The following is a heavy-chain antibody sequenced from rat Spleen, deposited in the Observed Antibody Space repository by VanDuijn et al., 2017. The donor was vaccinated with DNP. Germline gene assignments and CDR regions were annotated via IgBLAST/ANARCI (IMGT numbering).Heavy chain of an antibody. J-gene: IGHJ3*01. V-gene: IGHV5-20*01. CDR3: TRDEAALVTY. CDR2: ISPSGSRP. CDR1: GFTFSDYY. D-gene: IGHD1-12*03. Sequence: EVQLVESGGGLVQPGRSLRLSCAASGFTFSDYYMAWVRQAPKKGLEWVAAISPSGSRPYSPDSVKGRFTISRDTAKSSLYLQMNSLKSEDTATYYCTRDEAALVTYWGQGTLVTVSS.